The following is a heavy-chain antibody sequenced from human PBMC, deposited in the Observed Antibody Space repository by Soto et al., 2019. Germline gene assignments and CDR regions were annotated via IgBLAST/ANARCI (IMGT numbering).Heavy chain of an antibody. J-gene: IGHJ4*02. CDR3: ARDDSSGGWGY. Sequence: QVQLVQSGAEVKKPGASVKVSCKASGYTFSSYGFSWVRQAPGQGLEWMGWISAFNGNTKYAQKFQGRVTMTTDTSTSTAYMELRSLRSDDTAMYYCARDDSSGGWGYWGQGTLVTVSS. D-gene: IGHD3-22*01. CDR2: ISAFNGNT. V-gene: IGHV1-18*01. CDR1: GYTFSSYG.